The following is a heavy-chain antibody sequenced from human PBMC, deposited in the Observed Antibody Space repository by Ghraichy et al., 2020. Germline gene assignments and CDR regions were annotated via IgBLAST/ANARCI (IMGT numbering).Heavy chain of an antibody. J-gene: IGHJ4*02. CDR1: GVSISSYG. Sequence: GGSLRLSCVASGVSISSYGMHWVRQAPGKGLEWVSVISYDGRVSHYADSVKGRFTSAGDNSRNTLHLQLDSLRAEDTAIYYGTKEAGLVGGDYLSFFDDWVQETRVTVSS. D-gene: IGHD1-26*01. V-gene: IGHV3-30*18. CDR3: TKEAGLVGGDYLSFFDD. CDR2: ISYDGRVS.